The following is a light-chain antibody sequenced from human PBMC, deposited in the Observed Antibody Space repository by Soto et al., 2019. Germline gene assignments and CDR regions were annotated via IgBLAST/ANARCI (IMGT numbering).Light chain of an antibody. Sequence: EIVLTQSPGTLSLSPGERATLSCRASQSVSSSYLAWYQRKPGQAPRLLIYGASSRATGIPDRFSGSGSGTDFTLTISRLEPEDFAVYYCQQYGSSPLITFGPGTRLEIK. J-gene: IGKJ5*01. CDR2: GAS. CDR3: QQYGSSPLIT. V-gene: IGKV3-20*01. CDR1: QSVSSSY.